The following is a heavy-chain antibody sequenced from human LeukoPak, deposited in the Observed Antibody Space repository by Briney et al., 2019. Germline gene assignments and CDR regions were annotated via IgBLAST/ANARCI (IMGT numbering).Heavy chain of an antibody. CDR2: VYHSGST. Sequence: SETLSLTCTVSGGSINSGPSYWSWIRQPPGKGLEWIGYVYHSGSTYYNPSLKSRVTISVDTSKNQFSLKLSSVTAAVTAVYYCARHGVVPAAHDAFDIWGQGTMVTVSS. V-gene: IGHV4-30-2*03. J-gene: IGHJ3*02. CDR3: ARHGVVPAAHDAFDI. CDR1: GGSINSGPSY. D-gene: IGHD2-2*01.